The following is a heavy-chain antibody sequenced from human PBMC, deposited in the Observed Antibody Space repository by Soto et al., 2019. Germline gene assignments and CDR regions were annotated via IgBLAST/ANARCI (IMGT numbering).Heavy chain of an antibody. CDR1: GFTFSNYE. D-gene: IGHD2-21*02. CDR3: ARAMGVVTAENYYYYGMDV. J-gene: IGHJ6*02. CDR2: ISGNRGTI. V-gene: IGHV3-48*03. Sequence: GGSLRLSCAASGFTFSNYEMDWVRQAPGNGLEWVSYISGNRGTIYYADSVKGRFTICRDPAKNSLYLKMNRLKPEDTAGYYCARAMGVVTAENYYYYGMDVWGQGTTVTVSS.